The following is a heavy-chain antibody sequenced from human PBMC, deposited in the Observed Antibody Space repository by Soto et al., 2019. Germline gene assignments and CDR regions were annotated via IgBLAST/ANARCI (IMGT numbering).Heavy chain of an antibody. Sequence: EVQLLESGGGLVQPGGSLRLSCAASGFTFSSYAVSWVRQAPGKGLEWVSVISSRGGSTYYADSVKGRFTISRDNSKNTLYLQMNSLRAEDTAVYYCAKDLPDPGYYWGQGTLVTVSS. CDR2: ISSRGGST. CDR1: GFTFSSYA. V-gene: IGHV3-23*01. CDR3: AKDLPDPGYY. J-gene: IGHJ4*02.